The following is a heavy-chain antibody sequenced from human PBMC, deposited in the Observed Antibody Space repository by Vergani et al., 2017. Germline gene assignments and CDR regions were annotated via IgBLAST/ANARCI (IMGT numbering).Heavy chain of an antibody. CDR3: TKGSVYYHDSAGHGYDPYTGFDL. J-gene: IGHJ3*01. CDR2: ISLNSGAV. CDR1: GITFWKFG. V-gene: IGHV3-9*01. D-gene: IGHD5-12*01. Sequence: EVDLVESGGGLAQPGGSLRLSCEASGITFWKFGMHWVRQGPGKGLEWVSGISLNSGAVHYADSVRGRFTISRDNAKNSLFLEMNSLRFEDTAVYFCTKGSVYYHDSAGHGYDPYTGFDLWGQGTLVTVSS.